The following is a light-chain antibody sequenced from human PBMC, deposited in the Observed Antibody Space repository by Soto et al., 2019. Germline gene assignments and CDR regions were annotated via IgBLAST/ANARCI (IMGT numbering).Light chain of an antibody. CDR1: ESLSSS. Sequence: HSTRSPSSLSSSLVDSVTITCRAIESLSSSLNWYHPKPGNAPKPLIYAASSLQSGVPSRFSGRGSGTDVTLTISSLKPEDFATYYCQQSYSTPLTCGGGTKVGIK. J-gene: IGKJ4*01. CDR2: AAS. V-gene: IGKV1-39*01. CDR3: QQSYSTPLT.